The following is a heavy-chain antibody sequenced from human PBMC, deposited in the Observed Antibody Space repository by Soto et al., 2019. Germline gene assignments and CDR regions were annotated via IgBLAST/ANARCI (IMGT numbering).Heavy chain of an antibody. CDR3: ARRGYDILTGYYNFYYYYGMDV. D-gene: IGHD3-9*01. Sequence: QVQLVQSGAEVKKPGSSVKVSCTASGGTFSSYAISWVRQAPGQGLEWMGGIIPIFGTANYAQKFQGRVTITADKSTSTAYMELSSLRSEDTAVYYCARRGYDILTGYYNFYYYYGMDVWGQGTTVTVSS. CDR1: GGTFSSYA. CDR2: IIPIFGTA. J-gene: IGHJ6*02. V-gene: IGHV1-69*06.